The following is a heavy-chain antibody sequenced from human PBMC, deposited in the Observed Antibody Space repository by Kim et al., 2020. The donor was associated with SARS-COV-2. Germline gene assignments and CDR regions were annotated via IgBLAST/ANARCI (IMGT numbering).Heavy chain of an antibody. Sequence: SETLSLTCTVSGDSISSSSWSWIRQTAGKGLEWMGRVFPDGSPGYSPSLKSRISMSVDTSKNQCSMELRSVTAADTAVYFCARGIYGLLTGHIFDMLGQG. CDR3: ARGIYGLLTGHIFDM. D-gene: IGHD3-9*01. CDR1: GDSISSSS. V-gene: IGHV4-4*07. CDR2: VFPDGSP. J-gene: IGHJ3*02.